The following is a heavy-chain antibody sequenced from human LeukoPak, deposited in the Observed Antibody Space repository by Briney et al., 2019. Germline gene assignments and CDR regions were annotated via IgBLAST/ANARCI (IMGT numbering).Heavy chain of an antibody. D-gene: IGHD3-10*01. CDR3: TRGGVDY. CDR2: ISWNSGSI. J-gene: IGHJ4*02. V-gene: IGHV3-9*01. Sequence: GGSLRLSCAASGFTFDDYAMHWVRQAPGKGLEWVSGISWNSGSIGYADSVKGRFTISRDNAKNSLYLHMDSLRAEDTAVYFCTRGGVDYWGQGTLVTVSS. CDR1: GFTFDDYA.